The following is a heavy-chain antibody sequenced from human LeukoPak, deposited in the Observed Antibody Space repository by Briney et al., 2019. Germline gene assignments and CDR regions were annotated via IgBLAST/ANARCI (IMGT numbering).Heavy chain of an antibody. Sequence: GGSLRPSCAASGFTFSSYSMNWVRQAPGKGLEWVSYISSSSSTIYYADSVKGRFTISRDNAKNSLYLQMNSLRAEDTAVYYCARGDSDYDILTGYYNVIGYWGQGTLVTVSS. CDR1: GFTFSSYS. D-gene: IGHD3-9*01. CDR3: ARGDSDYDILTGYYNVIGY. J-gene: IGHJ4*02. CDR2: ISSSSSTI. V-gene: IGHV3-48*01.